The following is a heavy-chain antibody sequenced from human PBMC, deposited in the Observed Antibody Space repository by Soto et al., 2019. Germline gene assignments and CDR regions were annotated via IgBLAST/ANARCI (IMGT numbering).Heavy chain of an antibody. CDR1: GGTFSSYT. CDR2: IIPILGIA. D-gene: IGHD3-3*01. V-gene: IGHV1-69*02. J-gene: IGHJ4*02. CDR3: ARHAGVGDNHYFDY. Sequence: QVQLVQSGAEVKKPGSSVKVSCKASGGTFSSYTISWVRQAPGQGLEWMGRIIPILGIANYAQKFQGRVTITADKSTSTAYMELSSLRSEDTAVYYCARHAGVGDNHYFDYWGQGTLVTVSS.